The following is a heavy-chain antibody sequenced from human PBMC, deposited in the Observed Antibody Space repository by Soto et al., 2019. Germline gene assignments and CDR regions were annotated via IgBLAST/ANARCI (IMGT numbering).Heavy chain of an antibody. CDR3: AKMEGMDPWAYSFDY. D-gene: IGHD2-2*03. J-gene: IGHJ4*02. CDR2: IYGGGNGP. Sequence: EVQVLESGGGLVQPGGSLRLSCAATGFTFSDFAMSWVRQAPGKGLEWVSRIYGGGNGPHYADSVKGRVTISRDNSKNTLYLQVNSLRAEDTAVYYYAKMEGMDPWAYSFDYWGQGTLVTVSS. V-gene: IGHV3-23*01. CDR1: GFTFSDFA.